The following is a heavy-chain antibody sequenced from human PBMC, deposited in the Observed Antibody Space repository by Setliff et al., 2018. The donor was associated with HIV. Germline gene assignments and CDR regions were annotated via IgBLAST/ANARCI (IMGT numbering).Heavy chain of an antibody. Sequence: SETLSLTCTVSGGSISSGVFYWSWIRQHSGRGLEWIGYIYYSGSTYYNPSLKSRVTISLDTSKNQFSLRLSSVTAADTAVYHCARLEYYYYMDVWGNGTTVTVSS. V-gene: IGHV4-39*01. J-gene: IGHJ6*03. CDR3: ARLEYYYYMDV. CDR2: IYYSGST. CDR1: GGSISSGVFY.